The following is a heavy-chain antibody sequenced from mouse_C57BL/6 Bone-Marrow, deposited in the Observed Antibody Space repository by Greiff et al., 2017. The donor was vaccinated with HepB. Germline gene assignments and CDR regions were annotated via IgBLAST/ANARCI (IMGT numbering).Heavy chain of an antibody. CDR3: AREVANGKWFAY. D-gene: IGHD2-1*01. V-gene: IGHV3-6*01. CDR2: ICYDGSN. J-gene: IGHJ3*01. CDR1: GYSITSGYF. Sequence: EVKLVESGPGLVKPSQSLSLSCSVTGYSITSGYFWNWIRQFPGNQLEWMGYICYDGSNNYNPSLKNRISITRDTSKNQIFLMLTSVTTEDTATYYCAREVANGKWFAYWGQGTMVTVSA.